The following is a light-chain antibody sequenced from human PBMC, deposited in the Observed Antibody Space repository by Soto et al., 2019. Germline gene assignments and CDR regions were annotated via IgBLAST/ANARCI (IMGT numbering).Light chain of an antibody. V-gene: IGLV1-47*01. CDR3: AARDDSLSGHGV. Sequence: QSVLTQPPSASGTLGQRVTISCSGSSSNIGSEYVVWYQHLPGTAPKLLIYRNNQRPSGVPDRFAGSKSGTSASLAISGLRSEDEADYYCAARDDSLSGHGVFGGGTKLTVL. CDR2: RNN. CDR1: SSNIGSEY. J-gene: IGLJ3*02.